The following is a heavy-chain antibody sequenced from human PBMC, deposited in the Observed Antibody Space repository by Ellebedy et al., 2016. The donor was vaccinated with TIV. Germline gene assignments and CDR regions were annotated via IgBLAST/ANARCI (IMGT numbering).Heavy chain of an antibody. CDR1: GYTFTSYG. D-gene: IGHD4-11*01. CDR2: ISTYNGKS. V-gene: IGHV1-18*01. J-gene: IGHJ4*02. CDR3: ATDNLVRDYPRFDY. Sequence: ASVKVSXXASGYTFTSYGISWVRQAPGQGLEWMGWISTYNGKSNYAQNLQGRVTMTTDTSTSTAYMELRSLRSDDTAVYYCATDNLVRDYPRFDYWGQGTLVTVSS.